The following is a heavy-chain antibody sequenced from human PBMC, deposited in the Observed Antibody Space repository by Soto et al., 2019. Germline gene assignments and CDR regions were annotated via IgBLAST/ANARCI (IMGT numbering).Heavy chain of an antibody. J-gene: IGHJ6*02. Sequence: SETLSLTCSFSGGSISSYYWSWIRQPPGKGLEWIGYIYYSGSTNYNPSLKSRVTISVDTSKNQFSLKLSSVTAADTAVYYCARDRSYYGSGSYRNYGMDVWGQGTTVTVSS. V-gene: IGHV4-59*01. D-gene: IGHD3-10*01. CDR1: GGSISSYY. CDR3: ARDRSYYGSGSYRNYGMDV. CDR2: IYYSGST.